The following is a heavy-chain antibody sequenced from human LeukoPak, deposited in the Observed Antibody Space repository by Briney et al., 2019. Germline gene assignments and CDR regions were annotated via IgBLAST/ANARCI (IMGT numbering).Heavy chain of an antibody. J-gene: IGHJ4*02. V-gene: IGHV3-7*01. Sequence: GSLRLSCAASGFTFSSYWMSWVRQAPGKGLEWVANIKQDGSEKYYVDSVKGRFTISRDNAKNSLYLQMNSLRAEDTAVYYCARDLRQGYCGGDCYFDYWGQGTLVTVSS. CDR2: IKQDGSEK. CDR1: GFTFSSYW. CDR3: ARDLRQGYCGGDCYFDY. D-gene: IGHD2-21*02.